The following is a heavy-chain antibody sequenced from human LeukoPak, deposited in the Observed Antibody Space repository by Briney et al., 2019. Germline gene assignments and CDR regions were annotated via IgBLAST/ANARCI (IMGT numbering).Heavy chain of an antibody. V-gene: IGHV4-61*02. CDR2: IYTSGST. CDR3: ARPVPSRLGWFDP. J-gene: IGHJ5*02. D-gene: IGHD1-1*01. Sequence: SETLSLTCTVSGGSISSGSYYWSRIRQPAGKGLEWIGRIYTSGSTNYNPSLKSRVTISVDTSKNQFSLKLSSVTAADTAVYYCARPVPSRLGWFDPWGQGTLVTVSS. CDR1: GGSISSGSYY.